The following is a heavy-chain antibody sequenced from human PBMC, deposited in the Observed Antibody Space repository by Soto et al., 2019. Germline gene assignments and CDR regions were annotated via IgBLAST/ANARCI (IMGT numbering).Heavy chain of an antibody. D-gene: IGHD3-9*01. Sequence: QVQLVESGGGVVQPGRSLRLSCAASGFTFSSYGMHWVRQAPGKGLEWVAVISYDGSNKYYADSVKGRFTISRDNSKNTLYLQMNSLRAEDTAVYYCAKDRRVYDILTGYSYYYYGMDVWGQGTTVTVSS. CDR1: GFTFSSYG. CDR2: ISYDGSNK. CDR3: AKDRRVYDILTGYSYYYYGMDV. J-gene: IGHJ6*02. V-gene: IGHV3-30*18.